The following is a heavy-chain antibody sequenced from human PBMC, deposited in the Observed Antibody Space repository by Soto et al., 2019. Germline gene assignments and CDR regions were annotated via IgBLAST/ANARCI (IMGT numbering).Heavy chain of an antibody. D-gene: IGHD3-3*01. CDR3: AREVSQYYDFWSGYSDYYYYYYMDV. CDR2: INHSGST. Sequence: QVQLQQWGAGLLKPSETLSLTCAVYGGSFSGYYWSWIRQPPGKGLEWIGEINHSGSTNYNPSLKSRVTISVDTSKNQFSRNLSSVTAADTAVYYCAREVSQYYDFWSGYSDYYYYYYMDVWGKGTTVTVSS. V-gene: IGHV4-34*01. J-gene: IGHJ6*03. CDR1: GGSFSGYY.